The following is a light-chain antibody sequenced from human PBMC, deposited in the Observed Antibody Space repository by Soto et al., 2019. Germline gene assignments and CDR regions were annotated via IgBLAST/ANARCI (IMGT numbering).Light chain of an antibody. J-gene: IGLJ3*02. CDR1: SSDVGGYNY. Sequence: QSALTQPASVSGSPGQSITISCTGTSSDVGGYNYVSWYQQHPGKAPKVMIYEVSYRPSGVSNRFSGSKSGNTASLTISGVQAEDEADYYCSSFTSSSTWVFGGGTKLTVL. CDR2: EVS. CDR3: SSFTSSSTWV. V-gene: IGLV2-14*01.